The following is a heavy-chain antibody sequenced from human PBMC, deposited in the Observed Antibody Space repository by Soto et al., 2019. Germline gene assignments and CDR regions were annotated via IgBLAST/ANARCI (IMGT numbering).Heavy chain of an antibody. CDR2: IDHSGST. CDR3: ARVSGSYYYGMDV. V-gene: IGHV4-4*02. J-gene: IGHJ6*02. Sequence: QVQLQESGPGLVKPSGTLSLTCAVSGGSISSSNWWSWVRQPPGKGLEWIGEIDHSGSTNDNPSLQSRVTISVDKSKNQFSLKLSSVTAADTAVYYCARVSGSYYYGMDVWGQGTTVTVSS. CDR1: GGSISSSNW. D-gene: IGHD1-26*01.